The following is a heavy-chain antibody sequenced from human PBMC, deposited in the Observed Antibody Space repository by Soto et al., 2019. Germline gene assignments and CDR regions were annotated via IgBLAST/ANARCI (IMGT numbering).Heavy chain of an antibody. CDR3: ARGPITIFGVVKYYYYYYGMDV. V-gene: IGHV6-1*01. J-gene: IGHJ6*02. CDR1: VDSVSSNSAA. CDR2: TYYRSKWYN. Sequence: SQTLSLTCAISVDSVSSNSAAWNWIRQSPSRGLEWLGRTYYRSKWYNDYAVSVKSRITINPDTSKNQFSLQLNSVTPEDTAVYYCARGPITIFGVVKYYYYYYGMDVWGQGTTVTVSS. D-gene: IGHD3-3*01.